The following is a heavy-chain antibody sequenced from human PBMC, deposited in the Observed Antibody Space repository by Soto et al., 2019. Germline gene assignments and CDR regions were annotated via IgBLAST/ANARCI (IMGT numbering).Heavy chain of an antibody. CDR3: ARDGMGSSWWGDYYYYYGMDV. Sequence: LSLTCAISGDSVSSNSAAWNWIRQSPSRGLEWLGRTYYRSKWYNDYAVSVKSRITINPDTSKNQFSLQLNSVTPEDTAVYYCARDGMGSSWWGDYYYYYGMDVWGQGTTVTVSS. V-gene: IGHV6-1*01. CDR2: TYYRSKWYN. J-gene: IGHJ6*02. CDR1: GDSVSSNSAA. D-gene: IGHD6-13*01.